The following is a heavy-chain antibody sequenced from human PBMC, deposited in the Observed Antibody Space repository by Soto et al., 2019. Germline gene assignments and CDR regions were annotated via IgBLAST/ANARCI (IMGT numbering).Heavy chain of an antibody. CDR1: GFIFGDTP. D-gene: IGHD6-13*01. Sequence: EVQMVQSGGGLVKPGGSLGLSCAASGFIFGDTPMNWFRQAPGQGLEWVGGFRRKSDGGTTDLAAAVRGRLTISREAATDALHLTMDSLITEDTAVYYCIAGRITAAAQPFDYWGQGTLVTVSS. V-gene: IGHV3-15*01. J-gene: IGHJ4*01. CDR2: FRRKSDGGTT. CDR3: IAGRITAAAQPFDY.